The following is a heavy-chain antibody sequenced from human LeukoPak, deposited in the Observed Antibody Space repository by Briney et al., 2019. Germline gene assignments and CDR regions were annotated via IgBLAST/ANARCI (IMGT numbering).Heavy chain of an antibody. V-gene: IGHV4-34*01. Sequence: SETLSLTCAVYGGSFSGYYWSWIRQPPGKGLEWIGEINHSGSTNYNPSLKSRVTISVDTSKNQFSLKLSSVTAADTAVYYGARAIQLWVLAWRYYYYMDVWGKGTTVTVSS. CDR3: ARAIQLWVLAWRYYYYMDV. D-gene: IGHD5-18*01. J-gene: IGHJ6*03. CDR1: GGSFSGYY. CDR2: INHSGST.